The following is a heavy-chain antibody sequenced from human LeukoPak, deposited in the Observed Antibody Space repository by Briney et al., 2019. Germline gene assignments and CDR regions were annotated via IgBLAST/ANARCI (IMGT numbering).Heavy chain of an antibody. CDR3: APIYGDHSDFDH. CDR1: GVSLSNYY. Sequence: SGTLSLTCAVYGVSLSNYYWSWIRQPPGKGLEWIGEITHDGRINYSPSPRGRVTISEDTSKSQFSLKLRSVTAADTAVYYCAPIYGDHSDFDHWGQGTLVTVSS. CDR2: ITHDGRI. J-gene: IGHJ4*02. D-gene: IGHD4-17*01. V-gene: IGHV4-34*01.